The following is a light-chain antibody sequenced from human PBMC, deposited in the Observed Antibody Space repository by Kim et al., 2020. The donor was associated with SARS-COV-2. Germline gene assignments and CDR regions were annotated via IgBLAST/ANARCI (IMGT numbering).Light chain of an antibody. J-gene: IGLJ3*02. CDR3: QSYDSSLSGNWV. Sequence: GTISCTGSSSNMGAGYDVHWYQQLPGTAPKLLIYGNSNRPSGVPDRFSGAKSGTSASLAITGLQAEDETDYYCQSYDSSLSGNWVFGGGTQLTVL. CDR2: GNS. V-gene: IGLV1-40*01. CDR1: SSNMGAGYD.